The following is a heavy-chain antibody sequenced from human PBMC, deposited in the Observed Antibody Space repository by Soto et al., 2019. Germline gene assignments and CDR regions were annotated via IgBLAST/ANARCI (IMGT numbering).Heavy chain of an antibody. CDR1: GSSICRHY. Sequence: SNTLSLTRTIDGSSICRHYRSWIRQPPGKGLEWIGYIFYSGSTNYNPSLKSRVTISVDTSKNQFSLKLSSVTAADTAVYYCARGFFRYYFDYWGQRSLVTVS. CDR2: IFYSGST. CDR3: ARGFFRYYFDY. D-gene: IGHD3-3*01. V-gene: IGHV4-59*11. J-gene: IGHJ4*02.